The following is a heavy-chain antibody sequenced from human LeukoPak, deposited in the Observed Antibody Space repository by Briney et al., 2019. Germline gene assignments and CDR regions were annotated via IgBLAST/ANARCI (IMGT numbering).Heavy chain of an antibody. CDR1: GFTFSSYA. Sequence: GGSLRLSCAASGFTFSSYAMSWVRQAPGKGLEWFSAISGSGGSTYYADSVKGRFTISRDNSKNTLYLQMNSLRAEDTAVYYCAKSRYSNNYYGMDVWGQGTTVTVSS. CDR3: AKSRYSNNYYGMDV. D-gene: IGHD4-11*01. J-gene: IGHJ6*02. V-gene: IGHV3-23*01. CDR2: ISGSGGST.